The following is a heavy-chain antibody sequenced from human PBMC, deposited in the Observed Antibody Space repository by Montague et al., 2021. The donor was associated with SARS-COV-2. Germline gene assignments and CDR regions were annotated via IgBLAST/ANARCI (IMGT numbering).Heavy chain of an antibody. CDR2: IYYSGST. D-gene: IGHD5-24*01. CDR3: ARDGYNAHQNYWYFDL. J-gene: IGHJ2*01. CDR1: GGSISTYY. Sequence: SETLSLTCTVSGGSISTYYWSWIRQPPGKGLEWIGYIYYSGSTNYSPSLKSRVTISVDTSKNQFSLKLSSVTAADTAVYYGARDGYNAHQNYWYFDLWGRGTLVTVSS. V-gene: IGHV4-59*12.